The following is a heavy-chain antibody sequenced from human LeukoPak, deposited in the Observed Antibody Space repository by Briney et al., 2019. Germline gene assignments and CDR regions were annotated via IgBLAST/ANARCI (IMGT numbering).Heavy chain of an antibody. CDR3: ASGPGYSYGP. D-gene: IGHD5-18*01. Sequence: PGGSLRLSCAASGFTFSSYAMHWVRQAPGKGLERVSYISSSGSTIYYADSVKGRFTISRDNAKNSLYLQMNSLRAEDTAVYYCASGPGYSYGPWGQGTLVTVSS. CDR1: GFTFSSYA. J-gene: IGHJ4*02. V-gene: IGHV3-48*03. CDR2: ISSSGSTI.